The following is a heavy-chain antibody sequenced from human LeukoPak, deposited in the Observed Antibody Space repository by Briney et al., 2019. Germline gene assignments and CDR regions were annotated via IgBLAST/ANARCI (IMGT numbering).Heavy chain of an antibody. CDR2: IYYSGST. V-gene: IGHV4-59*01. CDR1: GGSISSYY. Sequence: SETVSLTCTVSGGSISSYYWSWIRQPPGKGLEWIGYIYYSGSTNYNPSLKSRVTISVDTSKNQFSLKLSSVTAADTAVYYCARGLRWPTYYSDYWGQGTLVTVSS. J-gene: IGHJ4*02. D-gene: IGHD4-23*01. CDR3: ARGLRWPTYYSDY.